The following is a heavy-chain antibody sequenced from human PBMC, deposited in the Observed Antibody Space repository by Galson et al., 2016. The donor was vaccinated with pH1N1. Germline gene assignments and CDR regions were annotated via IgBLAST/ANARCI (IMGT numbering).Heavy chain of an antibody. V-gene: IGHV4-59*11. J-gene: IGHJ5*02. CDR3: ATVLWFGELGGWFDP. D-gene: IGHD3-10*01. CDR2: IYYSGST. Sequence: SETLSLTCTVSGGSISSHYWSWIRQPPGKGLEWIGYIYYSGSTNYNPSLKSRFTISVDTSKNQFSLKLTSVTAADTAVYPCATVLWFGELGGWFDPWGQGTLVTVSS. CDR1: GGSISSHY.